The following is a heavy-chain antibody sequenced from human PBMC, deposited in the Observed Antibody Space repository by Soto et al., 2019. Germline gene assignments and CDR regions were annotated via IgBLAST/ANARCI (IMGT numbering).Heavy chain of an antibody. D-gene: IGHD3-3*01. CDR3: ASLNYDFWSGYSHYAEYFQH. J-gene: IGHJ1*01. CDR1: GGSITSYY. V-gene: IGHV4-59*01. CDR2: IYYSGST. Sequence: SETLSLTCTVSGGSITSYYWSWIRQPPGKGLEWIGYIYYSGSTNYNPSLKSRVTISVDTSKKQFSLKLSSVTAADTAVYYCASLNYDFWSGYSHYAEYFQHWGQGTLVTVS.